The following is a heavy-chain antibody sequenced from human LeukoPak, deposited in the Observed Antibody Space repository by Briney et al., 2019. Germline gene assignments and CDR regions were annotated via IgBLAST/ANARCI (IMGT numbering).Heavy chain of an antibody. V-gene: IGHV3-23*01. CDR1: GFTFSSYG. CDR3: AKVHSSWYGAEYYFDY. CDR2: ISGSGGST. Sequence: GGSLRLSCAASGFTFSSYGMSWVRQAPGKGLEWVSAISGSGGSTYYADSVKGRFTISRDNSKNTLCLQMNSLRAEDTAVYYCAKVHSSWYGAEYYFDYWGQGTLVTVSS. J-gene: IGHJ4*02. D-gene: IGHD6-13*01.